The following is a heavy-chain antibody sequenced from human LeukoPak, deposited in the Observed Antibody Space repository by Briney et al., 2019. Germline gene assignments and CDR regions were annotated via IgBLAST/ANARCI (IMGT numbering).Heavy chain of an antibody. CDR1: GFTFSSYN. V-gene: IGHV3-48*02. CDR3: ARDTYYGDYEIDY. Sequence: GGSLRLSCAASGFTFSSYNMNWVRQAPGKGLEWVSYITSSSSTIYYADSVKGRFTISRDNAKNSLFLQMNSLRDEDTAVYYCARDTYYGDYEIDYWGQGTLVTVSS. CDR2: ITSSSSTI. J-gene: IGHJ4*02. D-gene: IGHD4-17*01.